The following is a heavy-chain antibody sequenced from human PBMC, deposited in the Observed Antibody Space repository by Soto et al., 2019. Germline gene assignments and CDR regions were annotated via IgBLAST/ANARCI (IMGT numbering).Heavy chain of an antibody. J-gene: IGHJ5*02. CDR1: GGTFSSYA. CDR2: IIPIFGTA. CDR3: ARGRLGYCSGGSCYNRAWFDP. V-gene: IGHV1-69*01. D-gene: IGHD2-15*01. Sequence: QVQLVQSGAEVKKPGSSVTVSCTASGGTFSSYAISWVRQAPGQGLEWMGGIIPIFGTANYAQKFQGRVTITADESTSTAYMELSSLRSEDTAVYYCARGRLGYCSGGSCYNRAWFDPWGQGTLVTVSS.